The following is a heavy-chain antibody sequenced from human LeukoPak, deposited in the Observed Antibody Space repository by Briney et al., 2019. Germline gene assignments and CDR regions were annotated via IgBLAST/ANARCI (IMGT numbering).Heavy chain of an antibody. CDR3: AKSPCSSTTCYVSWLDP. J-gene: IGHJ5*02. V-gene: IGHV3-33*06. D-gene: IGHD2-2*01. Sequence: GGSLRLSCAASGFTFSSYGMHWVRQAPGKGLEWVAVIWYDGNKKYYADSVKGRFTISRDNSKNTLYLQMNSLRAEDTALYYCAKSPCSSTTCYVSWLDPWGQGALVTVSS. CDR1: GFTFSSYG. CDR2: IWYDGNKK.